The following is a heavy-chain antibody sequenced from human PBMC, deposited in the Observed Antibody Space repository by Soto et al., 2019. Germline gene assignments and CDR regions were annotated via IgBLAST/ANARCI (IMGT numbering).Heavy chain of an antibody. J-gene: IGHJ5*02. CDR3: DRNTLASTKNGGDWFDT. CDR2: VYPSGST. D-gene: IGHD2-2*02. Sequence: TXSLTCTFSGFCISIGGQCWAWMRQPPGKGLEWIGYVYPSGSTNYNPSLRSRVTISVDGSTNQFSLRLTSVTAADTAVYFCDRNTLASTKNGGDWFDTWGQGALVTVSS. CDR1: GFCISIGGQC. V-gene: IGHV4-30-2*01.